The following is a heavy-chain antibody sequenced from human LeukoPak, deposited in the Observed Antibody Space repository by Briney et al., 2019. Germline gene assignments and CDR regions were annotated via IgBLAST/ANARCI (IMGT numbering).Heavy chain of an antibody. CDR3: ARQWLYYDSSAYRNYNCFDP. J-gene: IGHJ5*02. CDR1: GYSFTSYW. CDR2: INPGDSDT. V-gene: IGHV5-51*01. Sequence: GESLKISCKGSGYSFTSYWIGWVRQLPGKGLEWMGIINPGDSDTRYSSSFQGQVTISVDKSINTAYLQWSSLKASDTAMYYCARQWLYYDSSAYRNYNCFDPWGQGTLVTVSS. D-gene: IGHD3-22*01.